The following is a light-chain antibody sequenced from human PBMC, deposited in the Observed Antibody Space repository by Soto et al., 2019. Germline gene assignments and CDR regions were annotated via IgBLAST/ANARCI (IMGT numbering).Light chain of an antibody. CDR2: GAS. J-gene: IGKJ1*01. CDR3: QQYNNWPGT. V-gene: IGKV3-15*01. Sequence: EIVMTQSPATLSVSPGERATLSCRASQSVSSNLAWYQQKPGQAPRLLIYGASTRATSIPARFSGSGSGTEFTLTISSLQPEDFAVYYCQQYNNWPGTFGQGTKVEIK. CDR1: QSVSSN.